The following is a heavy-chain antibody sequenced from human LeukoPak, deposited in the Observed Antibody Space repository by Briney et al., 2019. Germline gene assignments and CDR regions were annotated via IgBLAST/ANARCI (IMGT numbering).Heavy chain of an antibody. CDR1: GGSISSYY. D-gene: IGHD3-22*01. V-gene: IGHV4-59*12. Sequence: SETLSLTCTVSGGSISSYYWSWIRQPPGKGLEWIGYIYYSGSTYYNPSLKSRVTISVDTSKNQFSLKLSSVTAADTAVYYCARDTRATSSGYYYNYFDYWGQGTLVTVSS. CDR3: ARDTRATSSGYYYNYFDY. J-gene: IGHJ4*02. CDR2: IYYSGST.